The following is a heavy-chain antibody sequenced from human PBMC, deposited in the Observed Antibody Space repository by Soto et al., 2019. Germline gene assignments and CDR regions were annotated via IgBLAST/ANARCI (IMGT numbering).Heavy chain of an antibody. Sequence: EVQLVESGGGLVQPGGSLRLSCAASGFTISSHWMHWVRHAPVKGLVWVSRVNSDGSSTSYADSVKSRFIISRDNAKNTLYLQMNMLRTEDTSVYYCVRSYSGTDGCFDPWGQGTLVTVSS. J-gene: IGHJ5*02. CDR3: VRSYSGTDGCFDP. D-gene: IGHD1-26*01. CDR1: GFTISSHW. CDR2: VNSDGSST. V-gene: IGHV3-74*01.